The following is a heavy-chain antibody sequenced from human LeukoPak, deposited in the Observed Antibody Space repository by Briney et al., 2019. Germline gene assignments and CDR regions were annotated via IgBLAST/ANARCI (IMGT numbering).Heavy chain of an antibody. CDR1: GGSIGSYY. J-gene: IGHJ5*02. CDR2: ISYSGST. V-gene: IGHV4-59*01. Sequence: SETLSLTCTVSGGSIGSYYWSWIRQPPGKGLEWIGHISYSGSTNYNPSLRSRVTISVDTSKNQFSLKLSSVTAADTAVYYCARGGSGYALNWFDPWGQGTLVTVSS. D-gene: IGHD5-12*01. CDR3: ARGGSGYALNWFDP.